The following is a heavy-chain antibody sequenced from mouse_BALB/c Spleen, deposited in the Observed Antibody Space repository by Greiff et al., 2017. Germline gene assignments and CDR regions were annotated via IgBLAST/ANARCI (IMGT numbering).Heavy chain of an antibody. CDR3: TYGNIFAY. V-gene: IGHV1-4*01. Sequence: VQLQESGPTLVTPRSSVTMSCKASSYTFTLYCIPWVKQRPGPGLEWIGYINPSTGYTEYNQKFKDKAPWTADTSSITAYMHLSSLTSEDSAVYFCTYGNIFAYWGQGTLVTGSA. D-gene: IGHD2-1*01. CDR1: SYTFTLYC. J-gene: IGHJ3*01. CDR2: INPSTGYT.